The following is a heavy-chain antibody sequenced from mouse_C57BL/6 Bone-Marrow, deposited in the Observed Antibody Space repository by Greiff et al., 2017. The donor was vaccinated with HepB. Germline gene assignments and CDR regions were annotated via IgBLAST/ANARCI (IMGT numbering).Heavy chain of an antibody. V-gene: IGHV2-5*01. CDR2: IWRGGST. D-gene: IGHD1-1*01. Sequence: VMLVESGPGLVQPSQSLSITCTVSGFSLTSYGVHWVRQSPGKGLEWLGVIWRGGSTDNNAAFMSRLSITKDNSKSQVVFKLNSLQADDTAIYYCAKIKDYGSGPMDYWGQGTAVTVSS. CDR1: GFSLTSYG. CDR3: AKIKDYGSGPMDY. J-gene: IGHJ4*01.